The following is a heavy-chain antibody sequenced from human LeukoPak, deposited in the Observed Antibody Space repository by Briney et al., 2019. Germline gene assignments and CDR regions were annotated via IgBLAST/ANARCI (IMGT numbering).Heavy chain of an antibody. J-gene: IGHJ4*02. D-gene: IGHD3-16*02. Sequence: ASVKVSCKASGYTFTGYYMHWVRQAPGQGLEWMGWINPNSGGTNYAQKFQGGVTMTRDTSISTAYMELSRLRSDDTAVYYCARAEYDYVWGSYRYTLHFDYWGQGTLVTVSS. V-gene: IGHV1-2*02. CDR2: INPNSGGT. CDR3: ARAEYDYVWGSYRYTLHFDY. CDR1: GYTFTGYY.